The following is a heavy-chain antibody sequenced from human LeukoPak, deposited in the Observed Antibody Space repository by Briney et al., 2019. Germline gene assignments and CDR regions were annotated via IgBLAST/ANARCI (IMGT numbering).Heavy chain of an antibody. D-gene: IGHD3-10*01. CDR3: ARTMVRGVTDY. J-gene: IGHJ4*02. CDR1: GGSISSGDYY. Sequence: SETLSLTCAVSGGSISSGDYYWSWIRQPPGKGLEWIGYIYYSGSTYYNPSLKSRVTISVDTSKNQFSLKLSSVTAADTAVYYCARTMVRGVTDYWGQGTLVTVSS. CDR2: IYYSGST. V-gene: IGHV4-30-4*01.